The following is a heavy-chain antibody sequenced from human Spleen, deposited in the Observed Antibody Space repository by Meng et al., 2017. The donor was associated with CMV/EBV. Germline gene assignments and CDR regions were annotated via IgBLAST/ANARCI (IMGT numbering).Heavy chain of an antibody. Sequence: GESLKISCTASGFTFSTYDFHWVRQPTGKGLEWVSSIGTVGDTYSIGSVKGRFIISREDAKNSVYLQMNGLREGDTGLYYCARARSPTHFDYRGQGALVTVSS. V-gene: IGHV3-13*01. J-gene: IGHJ4*02. CDR2: IGTVGDT. CDR1: GFTFSTYD. CDR3: ARARSPTHFDY.